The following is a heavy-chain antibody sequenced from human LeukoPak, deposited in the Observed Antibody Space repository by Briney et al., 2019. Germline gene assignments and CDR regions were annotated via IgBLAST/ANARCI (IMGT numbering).Heavy chain of an antibody. Sequence: GESPKISCQAFGYNFINFWIGWVRQTPGKGLEWMGIIYPGDSDTRYSLSFQGQVTISADRSVSTAYLQWSSLKASDTAIYYCAKPYCSVGSCYPDTFGIWGQGTMVTVSS. J-gene: IGHJ3*02. CDR2: IYPGDSDT. D-gene: IGHD2-15*01. CDR1: GYNFINFW. V-gene: IGHV5-51*01. CDR3: AKPYCSVGSCYPDTFGI.